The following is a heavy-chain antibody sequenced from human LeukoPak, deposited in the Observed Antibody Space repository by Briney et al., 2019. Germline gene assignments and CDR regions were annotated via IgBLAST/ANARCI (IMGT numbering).Heavy chain of an antibody. CDR2: IYYSGST. CDR1: GGSISSYY. Sequence: SETLSLTCTVSGGSISSYYWSWIRQPPGKGLEWIGYIYYSGSTNYNPSLKSRVTISVDTSKNQFSLKLSSVTAADTAVYYCARGPNYYGSGSYYNVWFDPWGQGTLVTVSS. V-gene: IGHV4-59*01. J-gene: IGHJ5*02. CDR3: ARGPNYYGSGSYYNVWFDP. D-gene: IGHD3-10*01.